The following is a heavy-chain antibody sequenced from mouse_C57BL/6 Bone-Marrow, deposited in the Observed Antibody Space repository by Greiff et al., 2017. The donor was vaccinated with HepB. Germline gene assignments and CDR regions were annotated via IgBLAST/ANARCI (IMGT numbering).Heavy chain of an antibody. CDR1: GFTFSDYG. Sequence: EVQGVESGGGLVKPGGSLKLSCAASGFTFSDYGMHWVRQAPEKGLEWVAYISSGSSTIYYADTVKGRFTISRDNAKNTLFLQMTSLRSEDTAIYYCASFLYYDFLYFDYWGQGTTLTVSS. J-gene: IGHJ2*01. D-gene: IGHD2-4*01. CDR2: ISSGSSTI. V-gene: IGHV5-17*01. CDR3: ASFLYYDFLYFDY.